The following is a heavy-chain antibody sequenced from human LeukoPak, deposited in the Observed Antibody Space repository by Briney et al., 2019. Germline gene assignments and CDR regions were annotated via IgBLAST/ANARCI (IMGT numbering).Heavy chain of an antibody. V-gene: IGHV1-2*02. CDR1: GYTFTGYY. CDR3: ATVGYSYGPEHNYYFDY. Sequence: ASVKVSCEASGYTFTGYYMHWVRQAPGQGLEWMGWINPNSGGTNYAQKFQGRVTMTEDTSTDTAYMELSSLRSEDTAVYYCATVGYSYGPEHNYYFDYWGQGTLVTVSS. D-gene: IGHD5-18*01. CDR2: INPNSGGT. J-gene: IGHJ4*02.